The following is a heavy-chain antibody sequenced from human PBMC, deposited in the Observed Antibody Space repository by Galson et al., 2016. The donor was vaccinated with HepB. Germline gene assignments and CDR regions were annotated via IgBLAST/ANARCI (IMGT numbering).Heavy chain of an antibody. CDR3: AREKDSSSWYNFDY. J-gene: IGHJ4*02. D-gene: IGHD6-13*01. V-gene: IGHV3-33*01. CDR1: GFTFSSYG. CDR2: IWYDGSNK. Sequence: SLRLSCAASGFTFSSYGMHWVRQAPGQGLEWVAVIWYDGSNKYYADSVKGRFTISRDNSKNTLFLQMNSLRAEDTAVYYCAREKDSSSWYNFDYWGQGTLVTVSS.